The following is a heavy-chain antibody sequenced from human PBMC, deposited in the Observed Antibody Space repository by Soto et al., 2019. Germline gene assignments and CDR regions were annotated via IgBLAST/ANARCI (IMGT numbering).Heavy chain of an antibody. Sequence: GGPLRLSCSASGFTFSGYAMLWVRQAPGKGLEYVSAISNDGGRTYYADFVKGRFTISRDNSKNTLYLQMSSLRVDDTAVYYCVKGYFFDYWGQGALVTVSS. J-gene: IGHJ4*02. V-gene: IGHV3-64D*06. CDR3: VKGYFFDY. CDR1: GFTFSGYA. CDR2: ISNDGGRT.